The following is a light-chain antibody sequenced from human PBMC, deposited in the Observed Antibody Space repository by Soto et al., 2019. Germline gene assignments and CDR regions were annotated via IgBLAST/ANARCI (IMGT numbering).Light chain of an antibody. CDR3: SSYAGSDNFV. V-gene: IGLV2-8*01. CDR1: SSDVGGYNY. J-gene: IGLJ1*01. CDR2: EVN. Sequence: QSALTQPPSASGSPGQSVTISFTGTSSDVGGYNYVSWYQQHPGKAPKLMIYEVNKRPSGVPDRFSGSKSGNSASLTVSGLQAEDEADYYCSSYAGSDNFVFGTGTKLTVL.